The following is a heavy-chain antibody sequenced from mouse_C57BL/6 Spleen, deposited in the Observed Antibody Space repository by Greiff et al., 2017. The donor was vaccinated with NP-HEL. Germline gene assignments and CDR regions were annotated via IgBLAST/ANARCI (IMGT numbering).Heavy chain of an antibody. J-gene: IGHJ3*01. CDR3: APYGYYVPY. V-gene: IGHV1-81*01. Sequence: VQLQESGAELARPGASVKLSCKASGYTFTSYGISWVKQRPGQGLEWIGEIYPRSGNTYYNEKFKGKATLTADKSSSTAYMELRSLTSEDSAVYFCAPYGYYVPYWGQGTLVTVSA. CDR2: IYPRSGNT. CDR1: GYTFTSYG. D-gene: IGHD2-3*01.